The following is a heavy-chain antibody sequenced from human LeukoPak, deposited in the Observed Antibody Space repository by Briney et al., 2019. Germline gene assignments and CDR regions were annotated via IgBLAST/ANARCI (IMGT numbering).Heavy chain of an antibody. J-gene: IGHJ4*02. V-gene: IGHV3-23*01. CDR1: GFTFSNYA. D-gene: IGHD6-13*01. Sequence: GGSLRLSCEASGFTFSNYAMSWVRQAPGKGLQGVSTIAYSDGSTSYADSVKGRFTISRDNSKNTLYLQMNSLRAEDTAVYYCAKDAAAAGTGFDYWGQGTLVTVSS. CDR2: IAYSDGST. CDR3: AKDAAAAGTGFDY.